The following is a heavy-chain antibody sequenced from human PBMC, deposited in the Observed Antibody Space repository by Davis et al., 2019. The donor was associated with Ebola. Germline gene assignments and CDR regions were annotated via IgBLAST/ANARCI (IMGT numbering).Heavy chain of an antibody. CDR1: GFTFSTYW. CDR2: IKQDGSGK. V-gene: IGHV3-7*03. Sequence: GESLKISCAASGFTFSTYWMSWVRQAPGKGLEWVASIKQDGSGKYYVDSVKGRFTISRDNAKNSLYLQMNSLRAEDTALYYCARGGLEWLRPGGSYFDFWGQGTLVSVSS. CDR3: ARGGLEWLRPGGSYFDF. D-gene: IGHD5-12*01. J-gene: IGHJ4*02.